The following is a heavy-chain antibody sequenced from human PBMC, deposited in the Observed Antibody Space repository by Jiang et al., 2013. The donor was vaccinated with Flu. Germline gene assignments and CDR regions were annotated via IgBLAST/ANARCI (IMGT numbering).Heavy chain of an antibody. CDR1: GGSLTSGDYY. CDR3: ARSGSGSYRFDY. J-gene: IGHJ4*02. V-gene: IGHV4-30-4*08. Sequence: PGLVKPSQTLSLTCTVSGGSLTSGDYYWSWIRQPPGKGLVWIGYIYYTGSTYYNPSLASRLAISLDTPKNQFSLKLSSVTAADTAVYYCARSGSGSYRFDYWGQGTLVTVSS. CDR2: IYYTGST. D-gene: IGHD3-10*01.